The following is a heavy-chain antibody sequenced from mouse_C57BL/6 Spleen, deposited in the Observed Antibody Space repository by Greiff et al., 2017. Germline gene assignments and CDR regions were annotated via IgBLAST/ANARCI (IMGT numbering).Heavy chain of an antibody. Sequence: EVQLQQSGPELVKPGASVKISCTASGYSFTGYYMKWVKQSPEKSLEWIGEINPSTGGTTYNQKFKAKATLTEDKSSSTAYMQLKSLTAEDSAVYYYARNVYYFDYWGQGTTLTVSS. CDR1: GYSFTGYY. V-gene: IGHV1-42*01. J-gene: IGHJ2*01. CDR2: INPSTGGT. CDR3: ARNVYYFDY.